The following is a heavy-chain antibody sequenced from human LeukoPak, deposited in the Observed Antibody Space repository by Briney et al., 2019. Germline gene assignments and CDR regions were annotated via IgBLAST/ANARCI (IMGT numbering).Heavy chain of an antibody. J-gene: IGHJ4*02. CDR3: ARLAVAGTDFDY. CDR2: ISSSSSYI. V-gene: IGHV3-21*01. D-gene: IGHD6-19*01. CDR1: GFTFSSYS. Sequence: PGGSLRLSCAASGFTFSSYSMNWVRQAPGKGLEWVSSISSSSSYIYYAVSVKGRFTISRDNAKNSLYLQMNSLRAEDTAVYYCARLAVAGTDFDYWGQGTLVTVSS.